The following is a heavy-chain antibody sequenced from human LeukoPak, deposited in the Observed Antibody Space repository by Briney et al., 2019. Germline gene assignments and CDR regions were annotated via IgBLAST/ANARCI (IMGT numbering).Heavy chain of an antibody. CDR2: IYYSGSP. V-gene: IGHV4-39*07. D-gene: IGHD3-10*01. CDR1: GGSISSSSYY. CDR3: ARRRNRYYYGPRDP. J-gene: IGHJ5*02. Sequence: PSETLSLTCTVSGGSISSSSYYWGWIRQPPGKGLEWIGSIYYSGSPYYNPSLKSRVTISVDTSKSRFSLKLSSVTAADTAVYYCARRRNRYYYGPRDPWGQGTLVTVSS.